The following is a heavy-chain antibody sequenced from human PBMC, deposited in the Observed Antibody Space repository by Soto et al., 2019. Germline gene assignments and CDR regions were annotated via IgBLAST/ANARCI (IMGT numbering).Heavy chain of an antibody. J-gene: IGHJ4*02. V-gene: IGHV4-59*08. CDR1: GGSLSSYY. CDR3: ARRYGHSFDY. D-gene: IGHD1-1*01. Sequence: TSETLSLTCTVSGGSLSSYYWSWIRQPPGKGLEWIGYIYYSGSTNYNPSLKSRVTISVDTSKNQFSLKLSSVTAADTAVYYCARRYGHSFDYWGQGTLVTVSS. CDR2: IYYSGST.